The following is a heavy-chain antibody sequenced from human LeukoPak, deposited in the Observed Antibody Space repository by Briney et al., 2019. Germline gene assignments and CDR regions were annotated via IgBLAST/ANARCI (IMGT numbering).Heavy chain of an antibody. CDR3: ARPYYDILTGPYYFDY. Sequence: SETLSLTCTVSGGSISSSSYYWSWIRQPPGKGLEWIGSIYYSGSTYYNPSLKSRVTISVDTSKNQFSLKLSSVTAADTAVYYCARPYYDILTGPYYFDYWGQGTLVTVSS. D-gene: IGHD3-9*01. CDR1: GGSISSSSYY. V-gene: IGHV4-39*07. CDR2: IYYSGST. J-gene: IGHJ4*02.